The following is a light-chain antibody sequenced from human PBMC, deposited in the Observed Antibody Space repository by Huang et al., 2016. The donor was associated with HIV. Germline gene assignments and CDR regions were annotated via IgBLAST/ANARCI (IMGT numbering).Light chain of an antibody. J-gene: IGKJ4*01. Sequence: EILMTQSPATLSVSPGERATLSCRASQSVGSNLAWYQQKFGQAPRLLIYGTSTRATGIPARFSAGGSGTEFTLTISSLQSEDFAVYYCQQYNNWPPLTFGGGTKVEIK. V-gene: IGKV3-15*01. CDR2: GTS. CDR3: QQYNNWPPLT. CDR1: QSVGSN.